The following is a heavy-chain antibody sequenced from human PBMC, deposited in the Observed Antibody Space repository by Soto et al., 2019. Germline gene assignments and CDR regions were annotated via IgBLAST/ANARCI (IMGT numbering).Heavy chain of an antibody. CDR3: AKESVYGYFDY. V-gene: IGHV3-30*18. J-gene: IGHJ4*02. CDR2: ISYDGSNK. Sequence: GGSLRLSCAASGFTFSSYGMHWVRQAPGKGLEWVAVISYDGSNKYYADSVKGRFTISRDNSKNTLYLQMNSLRAEDTAVYYCAKESVYGYFDYWGQGTLVTVSS. CDR1: GFTFSSYG. D-gene: IGHD4-17*01.